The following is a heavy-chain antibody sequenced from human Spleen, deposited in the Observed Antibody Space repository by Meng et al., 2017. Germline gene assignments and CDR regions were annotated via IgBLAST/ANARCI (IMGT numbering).Heavy chain of an antibody. V-gene: IGHV1-3*01. CDR1: GYSVRTFA. D-gene: IGHD6-6*01. CDR2: IKSDIDDT. J-gene: IGHJ4*02. Sequence: QVQLVQSGAEVKKPGASVKVSCRAAGYSVRTFAMHWVRQAPGQRPEWMGWIKSDIDDTKYSQNFQGRVTISRDTSANTVYLSLSGLRFEDTAVYYCARSIAARPGLFDYWGQGTLVTVSS. CDR3: ARSIAARPGLFDY.